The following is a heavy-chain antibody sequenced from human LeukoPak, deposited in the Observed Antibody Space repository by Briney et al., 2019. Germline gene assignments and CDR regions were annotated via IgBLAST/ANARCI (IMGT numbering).Heavy chain of an antibody. CDR2: IYYSGST. V-gene: IGHV4-59*01. J-gene: IGHJ6*02. CDR3: ARADGNYYYYGMDV. Sequence: SETLSLTCTVSGASISGYYWSWIRQPPGKGLEWIGYIYYSGSTNYNPSLKSRVTISVDTSKNQFSLKLSSVTAADTAVYYCARADGNYYYYGMDVWGQGTTVTVSS. CDR1: GASISGYY.